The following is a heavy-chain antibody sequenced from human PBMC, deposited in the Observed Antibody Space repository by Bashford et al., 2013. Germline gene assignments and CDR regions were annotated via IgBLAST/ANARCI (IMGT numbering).Heavy chain of an antibody. CDR3: AREYYYDSSGYYHY. D-gene: IGHD3-22*01. Sequence: VRQAPGKGLEWVSSISSSSSYIYYADSVKGRFTISRDNAKNSLYLQMNSLRAEDTAVYYCAREYYYDSSGYYHYWGQGTLVTVSS. V-gene: IGHV3-21*01. J-gene: IGHJ4*02. CDR2: ISSSSSYI.